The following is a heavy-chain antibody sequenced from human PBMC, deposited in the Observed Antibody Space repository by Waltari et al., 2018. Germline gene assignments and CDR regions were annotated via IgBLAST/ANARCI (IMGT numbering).Heavy chain of an antibody. Sequence: QVQLVESGGGVVQPGRSLRLACAASGFTFRSYGLPWVRQAPGKGLEWVAVISYDGSNKYYADSVKGRFTISRDNSKNTLYLQMNSLRAEDTAVYYCAKDRDYYDSSGSLHWGQGTLVTVSS. D-gene: IGHD3-22*01. J-gene: IGHJ4*02. CDR1: GFTFRSYG. CDR2: ISYDGSNK. V-gene: IGHV3-30*18. CDR3: AKDRDYYDSSGSLH.